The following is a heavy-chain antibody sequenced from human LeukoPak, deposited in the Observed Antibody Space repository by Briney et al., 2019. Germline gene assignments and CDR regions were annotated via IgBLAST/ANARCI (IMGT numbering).Heavy chain of an antibody. CDR3: ARARGYSYGYAY. J-gene: IGHJ4*02. D-gene: IGHD5-18*01. CDR2: ISSSSSYI. V-gene: IGHV3-21*01. Sequence: GGSLRLSCAASGFTFSSYSTNWVRQAPGKGLEWVSSISSSSSYIYYADSVKGRFTISRDNAKNSLYLQMNSLRAEDTAVYYCARARGYSYGYAYWGQGTLVTVSS. CDR1: GFTFSSYS.